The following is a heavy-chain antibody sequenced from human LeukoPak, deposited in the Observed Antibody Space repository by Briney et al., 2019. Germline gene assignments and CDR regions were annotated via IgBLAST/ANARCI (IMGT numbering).Heavy chain of an antibody. D-gene: IGHD6-19*01. CDR1: GGSISSYY. J-gene: IGHJ4*02. CDR2: IYYSGST. Sequence: PSETLSPTCTVSGGSISSYYWSWIRQPPGKGLEWIGYIYYSGSTNYNPSLKSRVTISVDTSKNQISLKLSSVTAADTAVYYCARVPASGWFFDYWGQGTLVTVSS. CDR3: ARVPASGWFFDY. V-gene: IGHV4-59*01.